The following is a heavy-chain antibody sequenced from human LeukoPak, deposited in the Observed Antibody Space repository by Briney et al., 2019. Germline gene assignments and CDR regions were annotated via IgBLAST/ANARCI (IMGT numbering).Heavy chain of an antibody. CDR2: IYYSGST. CDR1: GGSISSYY. Sequence: PSETLSLTCTVSGGSISSYYWSWIRQPPGKGLEWIGYIYYSGSTNYNPSLKSRVTISVDTSKNQFSLKLSSATAADTAVYYCARALGFQRGLHLRDYYYYMDVWGKGTTVTVSS. D-gene: IGHD3-16*01. J-gene: IGHJ6*03. CDR3: ARALGFQRGLHLRDYYYYMDV. V-gene: IGHV4-59*01.